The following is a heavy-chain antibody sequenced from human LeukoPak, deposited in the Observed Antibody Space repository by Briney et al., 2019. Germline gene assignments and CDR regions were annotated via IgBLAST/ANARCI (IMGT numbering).Heavy chain of an antibody. D-gene: IGHD3-10*01. CDR2: IFSSGTT. V-gene: IGHV4-4*07. CDR3: ARDRGSDGSDQLDP. J-gene: IGHJ5*02. Sequence: SETLSLTCTVSGGSISSYVLIWIRQPARKGLEWSGRIFSSGTTNYNPSLKSRVTMSVDTSKNQFSLKLSSVTAADTAVYYCARDRGSDGSDQLDPWGQGTLVTVSS. CDR1: GGSISSYV.